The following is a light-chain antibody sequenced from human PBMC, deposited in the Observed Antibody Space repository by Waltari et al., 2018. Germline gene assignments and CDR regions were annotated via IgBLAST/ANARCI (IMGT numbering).Light chain of an antibody. Sequence: QSVFTQPHSPSGPPGPRGPTSCSGSRSNIRINTVNSYHLLPGTPTKLRIHRNNQWPAGVPDRFSGSKSGTSASLAISGLQSEDEADYYCAVWDDSLNGWVFGGGTKLTVL. J-gene: IGLJ3*02. CDR2: RNN. CDR3: AVWDDSLNGWV. V-gene: IGLV1-44*01. CDR1: RSNIRINT.